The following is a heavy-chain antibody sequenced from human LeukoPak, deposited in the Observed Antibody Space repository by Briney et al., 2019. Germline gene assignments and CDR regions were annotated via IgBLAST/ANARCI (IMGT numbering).Heavy chain of an antibody. CDR1: GGTFSSYA. Sequence: SVKVSCKASGGTFSSYAISWVRQAPGQGLEWMGRIIPILGIANYAQKFQGRVTITADKSTSTAYMELSSLRSEDTAVYYCARVGAAIFGVLYNWFDPWGQGTLVTVSS. V-gene: IGHV1-69*04. CDR3: ARVGAAIFGVLYNWFDP. CDR2: IIPILGIA. J-gene: IGHJ5*02. D-gene: IGHD3-3*01.